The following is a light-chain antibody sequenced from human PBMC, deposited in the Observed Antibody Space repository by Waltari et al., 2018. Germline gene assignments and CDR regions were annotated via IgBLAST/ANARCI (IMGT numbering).Light chain of an antibody. CDR3: SSYTSKSTWV. CDR1: SSDVGGYNF. V-gene: IGLV2-14*03. J-gene: IGLJ3*02. Sequence: QSALTQPASVSGSPGQSITISCTGTSSDVGGYNFVSWYQQHPGKAPKFIIYDVGSRPSGVSNRFSGSKSGNTASLTISGLQADDEADYYCSSYTSKSTWVFGGGTKLTVL. CDR2: DVG.